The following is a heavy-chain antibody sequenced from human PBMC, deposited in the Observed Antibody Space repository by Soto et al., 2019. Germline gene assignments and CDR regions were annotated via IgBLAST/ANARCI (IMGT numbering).Heavy chain of an antibody. CDR2: ISYDGSNK. CDR3: ARDPLWGTAMVLWYFDL. CDR1: GFTFSSYA. J-gene: IGHJ2*01. D-gene: IGHD5-18*01. Sequence: GGSLRLSCAASGFTFSSYAMHWVRQAPGKGLEWVAVISYDGSNKYYADSVKGRFTTSRDNSKNTLYLQMNSLRAEDTAVYYCARDPLWGTAMVLWYFDLWGRGTPVTVSS. V-gene: IGHV3-30-3*01.